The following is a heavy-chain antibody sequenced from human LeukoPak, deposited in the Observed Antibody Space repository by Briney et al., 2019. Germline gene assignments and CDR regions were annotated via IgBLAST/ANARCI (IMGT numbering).Heavy chain of an antibody. D-gene: IGHD5-18*01. V-gene: IGHV1-46*01. CDR2: INPSGGST. Sequence: ASVKVSCKASGYTFTSYYMHWVRHAPGEEIEWMGIINPSGGSTSYAQKFQGRVTMTRDTSTSTVYMELSSLRSEDTAVYYCARDPPPGYSHTGNTFDYWGQGTLVTVSS. CDR3: ARDPPPGYSHTGNTFDY. J-gene: IGHJ4*02. CDR1: GYTFTSYY.